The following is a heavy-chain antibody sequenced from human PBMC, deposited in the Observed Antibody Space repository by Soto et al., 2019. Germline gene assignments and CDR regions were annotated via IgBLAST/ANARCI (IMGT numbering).Heavy chain of an antibody. D-gene: IGHD2-21*02. CDR3: ARVGYCGGDCYSGYFDY. Sequence: SETLSLTCTVSGGSISSYYWSWIRQPPGKGLEWIGYIYYSGSTNYNPSLKSRVTISVDTSKNQFSLKLSSVTAADTAVYYCARVGYCGGDCYSGYFDYWGQGTLVTVSS. CDR2: IYYSGST. V-gene: IGHV4-59*01. J-gene: IGHJ4*02. CDR1: GGSISSYY.